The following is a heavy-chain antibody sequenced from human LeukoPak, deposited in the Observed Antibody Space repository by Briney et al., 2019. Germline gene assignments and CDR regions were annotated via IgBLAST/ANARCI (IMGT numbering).Heavy chain of an antibody. CDR3: ARARKGIAIFWDY. Sequence: PSETLSLTCTVSGYSISSGYYWGWIRQPPGKGLEWIGSIYHSGSTYYNPSLKSRVTISVDTSKNQFSLKLSSVTAADTAVYYCARARKGIAIFWDYWGQGTLVTVSS. V-gene: IGHV4-38-2*02. D-gene: IGHD6-13*01. CDR1: GYSISSGYY. CDR2: IYHSGST. J-gene: IGHJ4*02.